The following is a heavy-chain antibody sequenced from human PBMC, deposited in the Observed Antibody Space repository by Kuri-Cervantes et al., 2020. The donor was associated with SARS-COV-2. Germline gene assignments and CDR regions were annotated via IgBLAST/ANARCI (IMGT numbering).Heavy chain of an antibody. D-gene: IGHD1-26*01. J-gene: IGHJ4*02. V-gene: IGHV1-18*01. Sequence: ASVKVSCKASGYTFTSYGIRWVRQAPGQGLEWMGWISAYSGNTNYAQKLQGRVTMTTDTSTSTAYMELRSLGSDDTAVYYCARGHSALKRELLTFDYWGQGTLVTVSS. CDR3: ARGHSALKRELLTFDY. CDR2: ISAYSGNT. CDR1: GYTFTSYG.